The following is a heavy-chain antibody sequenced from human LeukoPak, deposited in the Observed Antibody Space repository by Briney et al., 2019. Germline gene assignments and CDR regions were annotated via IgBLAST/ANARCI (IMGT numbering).Heavy chain of an antibody. J-gene: IGHJ4*02. D-gene: IGHD3-3*01. V-gene: IGHV3-48*03. CDR3: ARDRTSISGVISYPFDN. CDR2: ISSTGSAI. CDR1: GFTFNNYE. Sequence: PGGSLRLSCVASGFTFNNYEMHWLRQAPGKGLEWVAYISSTGSAIYYADSVKGRFTISRDNPNNFLFLQMNSLRVEDTAVYYCARDRTSISGVISYPFDNWGQGTLVTVSS.